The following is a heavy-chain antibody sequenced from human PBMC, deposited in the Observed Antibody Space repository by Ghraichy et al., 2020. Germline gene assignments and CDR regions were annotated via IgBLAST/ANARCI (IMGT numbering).Heavy chain of an antibody. Sequence: GGSLRLSCAASGFTFSNYGMHWVRQAPGKGLEWVTFLRYDGSNKFYADSVKGRFTISRDNSKNTLYLQMNSLRAEDTAVYYCAKDLAGYSDYWGQGTLVNVSS. CDR1: GFTFSNYG. V-gene: IGHV3-30*02. CDR3: AKDLAGYSDY. CDR2: LRYDGSNK. J-gene: IGHJ4*02.